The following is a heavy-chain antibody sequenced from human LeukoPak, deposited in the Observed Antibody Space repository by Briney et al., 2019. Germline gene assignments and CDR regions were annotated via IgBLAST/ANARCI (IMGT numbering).Heavy chain of an antibody. CDR3: ARSGVVVTATRDY. CDR2: ISSSSSTI. CDR1: GFTFSSYS. D-gene: IGHD2-21*02. V-gene: IGHV3-48*04. J-gene: IGHJ4*02. Sequence: GGSLRLSCAASGFTFSSYSMNWVRQAPGKGLEWVSYISSSSSTIYYADSVKGRFTISRDNAKNSLYLQMNSLRAEDTAVYYCARSGVVVTATRDYWGQGTLVTVSP.